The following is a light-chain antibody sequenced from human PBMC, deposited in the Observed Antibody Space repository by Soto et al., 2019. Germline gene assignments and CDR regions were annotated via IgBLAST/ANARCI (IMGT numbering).Light chain of an antibody. CDR2: AAS. V-gene: IGKV1-27*01. CDR3: QQYNSAQFT. Sequence: DVQMTQSPSSLSASVGDRVTITCRASQGISNYLAWYQQKPGKVPKLLIYAASTLQSGIPSLFSGSGSGTDFTFTISNLQPQDVATNYCQQYNSAQFTFCPGTKVHIK. J-gene: IGKJ3*01. CDR1: QGISNY.